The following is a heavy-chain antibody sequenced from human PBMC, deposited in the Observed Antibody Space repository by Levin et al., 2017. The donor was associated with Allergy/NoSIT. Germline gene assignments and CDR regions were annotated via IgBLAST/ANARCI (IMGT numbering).Heavy chain of an antibody. CDR3: AKQIYPRVFDY. V-gene: IGHV3-23*01. Sequence: GESLKISCAASGFTFSSYAMSWVRQAPGKGLEWVSAISGSGGSTYYADSVKGRFTISRDNSKNTLYLQMNSLRAEDTAVYYCAKQIYPRVFDYWGQGTLVTVSS. CDR2: ISGSGGST. CDR1: GFTFSSYA. D-gene: IGHD2-2*02. J-gene: IGHJ4*02.